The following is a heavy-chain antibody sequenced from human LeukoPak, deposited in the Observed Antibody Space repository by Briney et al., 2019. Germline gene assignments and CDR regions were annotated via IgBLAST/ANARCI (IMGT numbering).Heavy chain of an antibody. D-gene: IGHD3-10*01. CDR1: GFTFSNYA. J-gene: IGHJ4*02. Sequence: GGSLRLSCAASGFTFSNYAMTWVRQAPGKGLEWVSTISPSGGRMYYAGSVKGHFTISRDNSKNTLYLQMNSLRAEDTAVYYCAEDVWDGSGSYEWSYFDYWGQGTLVTVSS. CDR3: AEDVWDGSGSYEWSYFDY. V-gene: IGHV3-23*01. CDR2: ISPSGGRM.